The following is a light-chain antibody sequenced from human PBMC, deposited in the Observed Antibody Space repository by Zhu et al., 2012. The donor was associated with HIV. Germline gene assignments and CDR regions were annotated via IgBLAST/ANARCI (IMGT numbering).Light chain of an antibody. CDR2: AAS. J-gene: IGKJ4*01. Sequence: DIQLTQSPSFLSASVGDRVTITCRAGQGISNYLAWYHQKPGKAPKLLIYAASILQSGVPSRFSGSGSGTEFTLTISSLQPEDFATYYCQHLTVYPTFGGGSKVEIK. V-gene: IGKV1-9*01. CDR1: QGISNY. CDR3: QHLTVYPT.